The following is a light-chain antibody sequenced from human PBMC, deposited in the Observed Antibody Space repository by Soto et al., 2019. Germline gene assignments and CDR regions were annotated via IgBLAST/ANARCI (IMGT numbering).Light chain of an antibody. J-gene: IGKJ4*01. CDR1: QSISNY. CDR2: DAS. CDR3: QQYNSYSPLT. V-gene: IGKV1-5*01. Sequence: DIQMTQSPSSLSASVGDRVTITCRTSQSISNYLNWYQQQPGKAPKLLIYDASRLESGVPSRFSGSGSGTAFILIISSLQPDDFASYYCQQYNSYSPLTFGGGTKVDIK.